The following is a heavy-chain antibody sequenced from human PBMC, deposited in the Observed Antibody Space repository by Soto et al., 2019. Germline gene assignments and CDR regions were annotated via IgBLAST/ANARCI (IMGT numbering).Heavy chain of an antibody. CDR1: GGSISSYY. D-gene: IGHD6-13*01. J-gene: IGHJ5*02. V-gene: IGHV4-59*01. CDR2: IYYSGST. CDR3: ARVAGGNTAADLVFDP. Sequence: SETLSLTCTISGGSISSYYWSWIRQPPGKGLEWIGYIYYSGSTNYNPSLKSRVTISVDTSKNQFSLKLSSVTAADTAVYYCARVAGGNTAADLVFDPWGQGTLVTVSS.